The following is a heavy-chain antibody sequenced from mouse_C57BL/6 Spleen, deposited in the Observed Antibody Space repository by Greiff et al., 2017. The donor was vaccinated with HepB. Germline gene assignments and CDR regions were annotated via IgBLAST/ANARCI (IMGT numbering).Heavy chain of an antibody. V-gene: IGHV3-6*01. CDR2: ISYDGSN. D-gene: IGHD1-1*01. CDR1: GYSITSGYY. J-gene: IGHJ4*01. CDR3: ARRSLLITTVVATDAMDY. Sequence: EVQLVESGPGLVKPSQSLSLTCSVTGYSITSGYYWNWIRQFPGNKLEWMGYISYDGSNNYNPSLKNRISITRDTSKNQFFLKLNSVTTEDTATYYCARRSLLITTVVATDAMDYWGQGTSVTVSS.